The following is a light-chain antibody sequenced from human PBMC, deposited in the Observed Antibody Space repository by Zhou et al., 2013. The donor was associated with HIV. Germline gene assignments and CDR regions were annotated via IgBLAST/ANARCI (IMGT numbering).Light chain of an antibody. CDR1: EDISNY. CDR2: DAS. J-gene: IGKJ3*01. CDR3: QQYDNLLFT. V-gene: IGKV1-33*01. Sequence: DIQMTQSPSSLSASVGDRVTITCQASEDISNYLHWYQQKPGKAPKLLIYDASNLETGVPSRFSGSGSGTDFTFTISSLQAEDIATYYCQQYDNLLFTFGPGTKVX.